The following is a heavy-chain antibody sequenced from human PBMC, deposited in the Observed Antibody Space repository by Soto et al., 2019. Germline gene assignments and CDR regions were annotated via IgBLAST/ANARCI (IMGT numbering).Heavy chain of an antibody. V-gene: IGHV3-33*01. D-gene: IGHD3-3*01. CDR1: GFTFSSYG. CDR3: AGGFWSGYYGVSYYYYGMDV. CDR2: IWYDGSNK. J-gene: IGHJ6*02. Sequence: GGSLRLSCAASGFTFSSYGMHWVRQAPGKGLEWVAVIWYDGSNKYYADSVKGRFTISRDNSKNTLYLQMNSLRAEDTAVYYCAGGFWSGYYGVSYYYYGMDVWGQGTTVTVSS.